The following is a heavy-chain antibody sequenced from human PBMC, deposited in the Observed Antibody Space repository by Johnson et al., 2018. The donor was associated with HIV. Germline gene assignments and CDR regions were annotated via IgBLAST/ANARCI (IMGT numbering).Heavy chain of an antibody. CDR3: AKGMGLSIRELSDACHF. V-gene: IGHV3-33*06. J-gene: IGHJ3*01. CDR2: IGYDGSNK. D-gene: IGHD3-16*02. CDR1: GFTFSSYG. Sequence: VESGGGVVQPGRSLRLSCAASGFTFSSYGMHWVRQAPGKGLEWVAVIGYDGSNKYYADSVKGRFTISRDNSKNTLYLQMNSLRPEDTAVYYWAKGMGLSIRELSDACHFWGQGTMVTVSS.